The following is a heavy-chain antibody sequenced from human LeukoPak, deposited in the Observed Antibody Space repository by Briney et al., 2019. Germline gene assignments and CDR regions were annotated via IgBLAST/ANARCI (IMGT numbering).Heavy chain of an antibody. CDR1: GFSFRSCE. CDR3: SRTIEIATNRYRHY. J-gene: IGHJ4*02. D-gene: IGHD5-24*01. CDR2: ISSSYSTI. V-gene: IGHV3-48*03. Sequence: SLRLSCAASGFSFRSCEMHWVGQAPGKGLEGVSCISSSYSTIYYADAVKGRFTITRNNAKDSVYLQVNSWRAGAPAGFLFSRTIEIATNRYRHYWRQRTRVPVPS.